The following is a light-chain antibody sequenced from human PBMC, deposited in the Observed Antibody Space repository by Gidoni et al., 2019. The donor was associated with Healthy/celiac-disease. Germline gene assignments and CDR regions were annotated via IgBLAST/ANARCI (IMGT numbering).Light chain of an antibody. Sequence: QAVLTQPPSVSAAPGQQVTISCSGRSSNIGNNYVSWYQQLPGTAPKLLIYDNNKRPSGIRDRCSGSKSGTSATLGITGLQTGDEADYYCGTWDSSLSAGVFGGGTKLTVL. CDR2: DNN. V-gene: IGLV1-51*01. CDR3: GTWDSSLSAGV. J-gene: IGLJ2*01. CDR1: SSNIGNNY.